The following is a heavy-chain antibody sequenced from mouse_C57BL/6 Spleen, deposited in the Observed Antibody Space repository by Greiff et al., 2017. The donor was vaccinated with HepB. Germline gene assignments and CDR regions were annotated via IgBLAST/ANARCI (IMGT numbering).Heavy chain of an antibody. CDR3: ARHDYDGYYAMDY. D-gene: IGHD2-4*01. CDR1: GYTFTDYY. CDR2: INPNNGGT. J-gene: IGHJ4*01. V-gene: IGHV1-26*01. Sequence: EVKLQQSGPELVKPGASVKISCKASGYTFTDYYMNWVKQSHGKSLEWIGDINPNNGGTSYNQKFKGKATVTVDKSSSTAYMELRSLTSEDSAVYYCARHDYDGYYAMDYWGQGTSVTVSS.